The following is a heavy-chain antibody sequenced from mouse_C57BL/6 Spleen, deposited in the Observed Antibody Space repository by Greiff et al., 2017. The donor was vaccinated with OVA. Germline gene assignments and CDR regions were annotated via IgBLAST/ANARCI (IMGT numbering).Heavy chain of an antibody. CDR3: ASLQGNEYYGSSYDYYAMDY. V-gene: IGHV2-9-1*01. CDR1: GFSLTSYA. D-gene: IGHD1-1*01. CDR2: IWTGGGT. Sequence: VQVVESGPGLVAPSQSLSITCTVSGFSLTSYAISWVRQPPGKGLEWLGVIWTGGGTNYNSALKSRLSISKDNSKSQVFLKMNSLQTDDTARYYCASLQGNEYYGSSYDYYAMDYWGQGTSVTVSS. J-gene: IGHJ4*01.